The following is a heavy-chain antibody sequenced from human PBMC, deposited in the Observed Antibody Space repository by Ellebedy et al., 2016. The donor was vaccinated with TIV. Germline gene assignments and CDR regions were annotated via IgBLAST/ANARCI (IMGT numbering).Heavy chain of an antibody. CDR2: IYSSGST. Sequence: SETLSLXXTVPGGSISSFYWTWIRQPAGGGLEWIRRIYSSGSTDYSPSLKSRLSMSVDVSKHQFSLNLSSLTAADTAVYYCARVRSHYVEALDIWGHGTMVTVSS. CDR1: GGSISSFY. V-gene: IGHV4-4*07. J-gene: IGHJ3*02. D-gene: IGHD1-26*01. CDR3: ARVRSHYVEALDI.